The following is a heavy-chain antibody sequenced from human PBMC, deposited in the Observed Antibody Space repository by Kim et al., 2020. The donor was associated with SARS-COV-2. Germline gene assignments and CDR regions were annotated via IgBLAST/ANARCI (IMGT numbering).Heavy chain of an antibody. CDR3: AKTTYYYDNSGYSTF. D-gene: IGHD3-22*01. CDR1: GGSISSNGYF. Sequence: SETLSLTCTVSGGSISSNGYFWGWIRQPPGKGLEWIGYIYYSGNSYYNPSLKSRVTISVDTSKNQFSLKLSSVTAADTAVYYCAKTTYYYDNSGYSTF. J-gene: IGHJ3*01. CDR2: IYYSGNS. V-gene: IGHV4-39*01.